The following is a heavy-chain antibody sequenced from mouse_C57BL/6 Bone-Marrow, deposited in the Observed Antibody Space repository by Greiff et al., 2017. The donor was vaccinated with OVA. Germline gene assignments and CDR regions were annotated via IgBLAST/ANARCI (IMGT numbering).Heavy chain of an antibody. CDR3: ARHYGSSFFAY. V-gene: IGHV1-64*01. CDR1: GYTFTSYW. D-gene: IGHD1-1*01. J-gene: IGHJ3*01. Sequence: VKLQQSGAELVKPGASVKLSCKASGYTFTSYWMHWVKQRPGQGLEWIGMIHPNSGSTNYNEKFKSKATLTVDKSSSTAYMQLSSLTSEDSAVYYCARHYGSSFFAYWGQGTLVTVSA. CDR2: IHPNSGST.